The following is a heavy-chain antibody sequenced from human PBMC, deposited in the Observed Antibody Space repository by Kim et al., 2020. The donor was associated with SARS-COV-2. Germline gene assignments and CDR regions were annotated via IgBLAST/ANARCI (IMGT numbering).Heavy chain of an antibody. CDR3: ATGYSSGWYGDY. D-gene: IGHD6-19*01. Sequence: GGSLRLSCAASGFTFSSYSMNWVRQAPGKGLEWVSSISSSSSYIYYADSVKGRFTISRDNAKNSLYLQMNSLRAEDTAVYYCATGYSSGWYGDYWGQGTLVTISS. J-gene: IGHJ4*02. CDR2: ISSSSSYI. V-gene: IGHV3-21*01. CDR1: GFTFSSYS.